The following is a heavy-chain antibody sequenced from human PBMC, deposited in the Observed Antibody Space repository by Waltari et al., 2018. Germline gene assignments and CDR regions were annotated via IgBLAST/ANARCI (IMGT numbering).Heavy chain of an antibody. CDR2: INHSGST. CDR3: ARGPESSTHSFDI. CDR1: GGSFSDYY. J-gene: IGHJ3*02. Sequence: QVQLQQWGAGLLKPSETLSLTCTVYGGSFSDYYWSWIRQPPGKGLEWIGEINHSGSTNDHPYLESRGTISVDSSKSQFFLKLTSVTAADTAVYYCARGPESSTHSFDIWGQGTMVLVSS. V-gene: IGHV4-34*02.